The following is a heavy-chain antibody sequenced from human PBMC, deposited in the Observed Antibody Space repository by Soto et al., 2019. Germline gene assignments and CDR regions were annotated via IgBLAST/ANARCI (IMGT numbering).Heavy chain of an antibody. V-gene: IGHV3-7*05. CDR1: GFTVSSYW. D-gene: IGHD1-1*01. Sequence: GGSPRLSCAAPGFTVSSYWINWVRQPPGERPGGGANIKEEGKEKYYVDSVKGRFTISRDNAKNSLYLQMDSLRAEDTAVYYCARAITGNWSYWGKGSLVTVSS. J-gene: IGHJ4*02. CDR2: IKEEGKEK. CDR3: ARAITGNWSY.